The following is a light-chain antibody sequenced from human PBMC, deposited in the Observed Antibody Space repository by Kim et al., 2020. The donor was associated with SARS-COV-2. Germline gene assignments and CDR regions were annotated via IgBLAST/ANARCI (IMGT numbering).Light chain of an antibody. V-gene: IGLV6-57*01. J-gene: IGLJ3*02. Sequence: KTVTISCNRSSGNIASNYVQWYQQRPGSSPTTVIYEDNQRPSGVPDRFSGSIDSSSNSASLTISGLKTEDEADYYCQSYDSSNHEVFGGGTQLTVL. CDR1: SGNIASNY. CDR3: QSYDSSNHEV. CDR2: EDN.